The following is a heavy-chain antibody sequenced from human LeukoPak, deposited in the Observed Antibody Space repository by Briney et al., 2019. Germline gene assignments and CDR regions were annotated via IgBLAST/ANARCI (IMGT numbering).Heavy chain of an antibody. D-gene: IGHD3/OR15-3a*01. J-gene: IGHJ4*02. CDR3: AITPNWTSYYLDY. CDR1: GGTFSSYA. CDR2: IIPIFGTA. V-gene: IGHV1-69*06. Sequence: GASVKVSCKASGGTFSSYAISWVRQAPGQGLEWMGGIIPIFGTANYAQKFQGRVTITADKSTSTAYMELSSLRSEDTAVYYCAITPNWTSYYLDYWGQGTLVTVSS.